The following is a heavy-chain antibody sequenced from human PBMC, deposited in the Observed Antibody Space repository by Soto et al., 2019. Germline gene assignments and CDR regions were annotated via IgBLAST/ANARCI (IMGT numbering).Heavy chain of an antibody. V-gene: IGHV4-38-2*01. J-gene: IGHJ5*02. D-gene: IGHD6-13*01. CDR3: ARLIPPYSSSWGGYNCFDP. Sequence: SETLSLTCAVSGYSISSGYYWGWIRQPPGKGLEWIGSIYHSGSTYYNPSLKSRVTISVDTSKNQFSLKLSSVTAADTAVYYCARLIPPYSSSWGGYNCFDPWGQGTLVTVSS. CDR1: GYSISSGYY. CDR2: IYHSGST.